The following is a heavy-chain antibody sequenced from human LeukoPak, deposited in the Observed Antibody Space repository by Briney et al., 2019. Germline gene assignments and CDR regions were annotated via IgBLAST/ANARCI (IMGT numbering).Heavy chain of an antibody. CDR1: GGSVNSGAYY. CDR2: IYSSGST. CDR3: ARDQDGYNLGTGYY. D-gene: IGHD5-24*01. V-gene: IGHV4-39*07. Sequence: ASETLSLTCTVSGGSVNSGAYYWSWIRQPPGKGLEWIGNIYSSGSTYYNPSLKSRVTISVDTSKNQFSLKLSSVTAADTAVYYCARDQDGYNLGTGYYWGQGTLVTVSS. J-gene: IGHJ4*02.